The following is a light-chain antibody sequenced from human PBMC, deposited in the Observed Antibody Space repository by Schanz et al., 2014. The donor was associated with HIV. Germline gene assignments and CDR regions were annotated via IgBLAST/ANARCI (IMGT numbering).Light chain of an antibody. Sequence: QSALTQPASVSGSPGQSITLSCAGSSSDIGDDNYVSWYQQHADAAPKLIIYDVNERPSGVSHRFSASKSGNTAFLTISGLQAEDEADYYCSSYTVSGARGVIVGTGTKLTVL. J-gene: IGLJ1*01. V-gene: IGLV2-14*03. CDR3: SSYTVSGARGVI. CDR1: SSDIGDDNY. CDR2: DVN.